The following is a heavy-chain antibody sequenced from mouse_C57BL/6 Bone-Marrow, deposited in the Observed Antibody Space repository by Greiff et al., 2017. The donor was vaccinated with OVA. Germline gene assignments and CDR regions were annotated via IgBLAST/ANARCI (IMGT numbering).Heavy chain of an antibody. CDR1: GYAFTDYL. Sequence: VQLQESGAELVRPGTSVKVSCKASGYAFTDYLLAWVKQRPGQGLEWIGVVNPGSGGTNYNEKFKGKATLTAHKSSSTAYMQLIRLISEDAAVYICARGVYYGSSYDAMESWGQGTSVTVSS. J-gene: IGHJ4*01. CDR2: VNPGSGGT. D-gene: IGHD1-1*01. CDR3: ARGVYYGSSYDAMES. V-gene: IGHV1-54*01.